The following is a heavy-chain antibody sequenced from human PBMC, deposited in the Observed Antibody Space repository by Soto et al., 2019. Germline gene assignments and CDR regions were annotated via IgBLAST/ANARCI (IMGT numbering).Heavy chain of an antibody. CDR3: ATLWFGELFSLPRTFDY. CDR1: GGSISSSSYY. D-gene: IGHD3-10*01. CDR2: IYYSGST. J-gene: IGHJ4*02. Sequence: QLQLQESGPGLVKPSETLSLTCTVSGGSISSSSYYWGWIRQPPGKGLEWIGSIYYSGSTYYNPSLKSRVTISVDTSKNQFSLKLSSVTAADTAVYYCATLWFGELFSLPRTFDYWGQGTLVTVSS. V-gene: IGHV4-39*01.